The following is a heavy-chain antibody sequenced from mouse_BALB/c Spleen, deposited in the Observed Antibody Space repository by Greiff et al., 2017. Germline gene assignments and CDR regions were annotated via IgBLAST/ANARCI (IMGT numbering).Heavy chain of an antibody. D-gene: IGHD2-4*01. V-gene: IGHV5-17*02. CDR1: GFTFSSFG. CDR3: ARYGDYDGFAY. J-gene: IGHJ3*01. Sequence: EVKLVESGGGLVQPGGSRKLSCAASGFTFSSFGMHWVRQAPEKGLEWVAYISSGSSTIYYADTVKGRFTISRDNPKNTLFLQMTSLTSEDTAMYYCARYGDYDGFAYWGQGTLVTVSA. CDR2: ISSGSSTI.